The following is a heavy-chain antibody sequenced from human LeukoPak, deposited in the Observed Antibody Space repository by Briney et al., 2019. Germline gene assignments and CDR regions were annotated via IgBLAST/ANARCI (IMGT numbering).Heavy chain of an antibody. CDR3: ARAGGQQYQLLPYYYYYMDV. Sequence: ASVKVSCKASGYTFTSYGISWVRQAPGQGLEWMGWISAYNGNTNYAQKLQGRVTMTTDTSTSTAYMELRSLRSDDTAVYYCARAGGQQYQLLPYYYYYMDVWGKGTTVTVSS. CDR1: GYTFTSYG. J-gene: IGHJ6*03. V-gene: IGHV1-18*01. D-gene: IGHD2-2*01. CDR2: ISAYNGNT.